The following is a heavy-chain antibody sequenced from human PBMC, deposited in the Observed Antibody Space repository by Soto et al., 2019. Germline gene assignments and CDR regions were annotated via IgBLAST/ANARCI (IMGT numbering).Heavy chain of an antibody. J-gene: IGHJ4*02. D-gene: IGHD1-26*01. Sequence: QVHLVQSGAEVKKHGASVRVSCTASGYTFTDNFIHWVRQATGPGLEWMGWIIPTSGATKYAWKFQGRVTTTRYTSISTATLGLSSLRADDTAVYFCARECVVKTLLHSGSLHFDQWGQGRLVTVSS. CDR1: GYTFTDNF. CDR2: IIPTSGAT. V-gene: IGHV1-2*02. CDR3: ARECVVKTLLHSGSLHFDQ.